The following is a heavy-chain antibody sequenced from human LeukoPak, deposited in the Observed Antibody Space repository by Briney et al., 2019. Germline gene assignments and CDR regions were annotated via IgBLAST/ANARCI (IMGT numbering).Heavy chain of an antibody. CDR2: ISSSSSYI. CDR1: GFTASILY. J-gene: IGHJ4*02. Sequence: PGGSLTLSCAASGFTASILYFHWVRQTPGKGLEWVSSISSSSSYIYYADSVKGRFTISRDNAKNSLYLQMNSLRAEDTAVYYCARDRYSSSPCDYWGQGTLVTVSS. CDR3: ARDRYSSSPCDY. D-gene: IGHD6-6*01. V-gene: IGHV3-21*01.